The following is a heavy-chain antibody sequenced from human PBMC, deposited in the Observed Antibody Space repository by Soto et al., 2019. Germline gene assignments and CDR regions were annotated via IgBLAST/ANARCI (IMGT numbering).Heavy chain of an antibody. J-gene: IGHJ4*02. CDR2: IYYSGST. CDR3: ASHFYGSGETPDVY. V-gene: IGHV4-31*03. Sequence: QVQLQESGPGLVKPSQTLSLTCTVSGGSISSGGYYWSWIRQHPGKGLEWIGYIYYSGSTYYNPSLKRRVTISVDPSKNQFSLKLSSVTAADTAVYYCASHFYGSGETPDVYWGQGTLVTVSS. CDR1: GGSISSGGYY. D-gene: IGHD3-10*01.